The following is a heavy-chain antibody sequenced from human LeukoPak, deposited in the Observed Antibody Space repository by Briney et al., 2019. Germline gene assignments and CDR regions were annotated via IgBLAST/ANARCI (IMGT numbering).Heavy chain of an antibody. CDR2: ISYDGSNK. D-gene: IGHD4-17*01. Sequence: GGSLRLSCAASGFTFSSYAMHWVRQAPGKGLEWVAVISYDGSNKYYADSVKGRFTISRDNSKNTLYLQMNSLRAEDTAVYYCARAPYGDYAWSTHPFDYWGQGTLVTVSS. J-gene: IGHJ4*02. V-gene: IGHV3-30-3*01. CDR3: ARAPYGDYAWSTHPFDY. CDR1: GFTFSSYA.